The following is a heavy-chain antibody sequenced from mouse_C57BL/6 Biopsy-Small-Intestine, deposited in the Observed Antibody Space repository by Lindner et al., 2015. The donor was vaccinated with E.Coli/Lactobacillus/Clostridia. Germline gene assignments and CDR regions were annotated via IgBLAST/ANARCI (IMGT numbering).Heavy chain of an antibody. CDR2: IWTGGST. CDR1: GFSLISYA. D-gene: IGHD1-1*01. Sequence: VQLQESGPGLVAPSQSLSITCTVSGFSLISYAISWVRQPPGKGLEWLGVIWTGGSTNYNSALKSGLSISKDNSKSQVFLKMNSLQTDDTARYYCARKYYYDSSYYWSFDVWGTGTTVTVSS. J-gene: IGHJ1*03. CDR3: ARKYYYDSSYYWSFDV. V-gene: IGHV2-9-1*01.